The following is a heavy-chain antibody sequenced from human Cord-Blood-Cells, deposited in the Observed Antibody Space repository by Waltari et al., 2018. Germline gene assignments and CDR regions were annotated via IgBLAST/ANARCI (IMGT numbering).Heavy chain of an antibody. CDR3: ARLIPYSSSYYFDY. D-gene: IGHD6-6*01. V-gene: IGHV4-34*01. J-gene: IGHJ4*02. CDR1: GGSFSGYY. Sequence: QVQLQQWGAGLLKPSETLSLTCAVYGGSFSGYYWSWIRQPPGKGLEWIGEINHSGSTNYTPSLKSRVTISVDTSKNQFSLKLSSVTAADTAVYYCARLIPYSSSYYFDYWGQGTLVTVSS. CDR2: INHSGST.